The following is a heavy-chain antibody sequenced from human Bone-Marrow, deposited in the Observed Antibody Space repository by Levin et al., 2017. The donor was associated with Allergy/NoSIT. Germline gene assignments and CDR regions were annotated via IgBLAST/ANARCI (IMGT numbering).Heavy chain of an antibody. CDR3: ARGLNLGNAEHYYYGMDV. V-gene: IGHV3-33*01. Sequence: AGGSLRLSCAASGFTFSSYGMHWVRQAPGKGLEWVAVIWYDGSNKYYADSVKGRFTISRDNSKNTLYLQMNSLRAEDTAVYYCARGLNLGNAEHYYYGMDVWGQGTTVTVSS. CDR1: GFTFSSYG. D-gene: IGHD3-16*01. J-gene: IGHJ6*02. CDR2: IWYDGSNK.